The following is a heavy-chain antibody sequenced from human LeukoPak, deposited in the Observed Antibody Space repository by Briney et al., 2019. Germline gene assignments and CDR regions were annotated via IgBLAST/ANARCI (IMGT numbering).Heavy chain of an antibody. CDR1: GFTFANYV. CDR3: TRDPILGAPDYFDY. CDR2: TSPDESLK. Sequence: GGSLRLSCAASGFTFANYVTHWVRQAPGKGLEWVAVTSPDESLKFYGDSVKGRFTISRDNSKNTMYLQMNNLREEDTAVYYCTRDPILGAPDYFDYWGQGALVTVSS. J-gene: IGHJ4*02. V-gene: IGHV3-30*04. D-gene: IGHD1-26*01.